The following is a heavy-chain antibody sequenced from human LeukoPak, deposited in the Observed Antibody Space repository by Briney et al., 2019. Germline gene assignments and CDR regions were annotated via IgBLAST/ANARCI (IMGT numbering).Heavy chain of an antibody. Sequence: SETLSLTCTVSGYSISSGYYWGWIRQPPGKGLEWIGSIYHSGSTYYNPSLKSRVTISVDTSKNQFSLKLSSVTAADTAVYYCARYGSGSYYPFDPWGQGTLVTVSS. J-gene: IGHJ5*02. D-gene: IGHD3-10*01. CDR1: GYSISSGYY. CDR2: IYHSGST. V-gene: IGHV4-38-2*02. CDR3: ARYGSGSYYPFDP.